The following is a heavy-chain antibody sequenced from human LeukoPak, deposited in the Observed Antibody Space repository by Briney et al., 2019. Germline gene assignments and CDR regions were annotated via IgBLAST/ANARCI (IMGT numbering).Heavy chain of an antibody. J-gene: IGHJ6*03. Sequence: ASVKVSCKVFGNTLRDLAMHWVRQAPGQGLGCLGGLDPQFGQKTYAQKFQGRVSMTEDTSTETAYMELSSLRSEDTAISYCATSGISLVRGVALGYYYYMDAWGTGTTVTVSS. CDR3: ATSGISLVRGVALGYYYYMDA. CDR2: LDPQFGQK. D-gene: IGHD3-10*01. CDR1: GNTLRDLA. V-gene: IGHV1-24*01.